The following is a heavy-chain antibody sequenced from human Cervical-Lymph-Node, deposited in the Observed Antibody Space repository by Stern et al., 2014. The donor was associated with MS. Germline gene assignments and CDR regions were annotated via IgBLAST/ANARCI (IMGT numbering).Heavy chain of an antibody. J-gene: IGHJ5*02. Sequence: QVQLVESGAEVKKPGASVKVSCKASGHTFTGYYIHWVRQAPGQGLAWMGRINPNGGGTNYAQTFQGRGTMTGATPISTPFIGLSRLRSDDTAVYYCARERPPPDMPTILRTGWFDPWGQGTLVTVSS. V-gene: IGHV1-2*06. CDR1: GHTFTGYY. CDR2: INPNGGGT. D-gene: IGHD2-2*01. CDR3: ARERPPPDMPTILRTGWFDP.